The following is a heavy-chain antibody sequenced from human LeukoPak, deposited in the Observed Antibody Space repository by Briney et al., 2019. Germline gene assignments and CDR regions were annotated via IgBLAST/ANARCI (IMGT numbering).Heavy chain of an antibody. CDR2: IYHSGST. D-gene: IGHD6-13*01. CDR3: ASRISSSWSYFDY. CDR1: GGSISSGGYS. V-gene: IGHV4-30-2*02. J-gene: IGHJ4*02. Sequence: SQTLSLTCAVSGGSISSGGYSWSWIRQPPGKGLEWIGYIYHSGSTYYNPSLKSRVTISVDTSKNQFSLKLSSVTAADTAVYYCASRISSSWSYFDYWGQGTLVTVSS.